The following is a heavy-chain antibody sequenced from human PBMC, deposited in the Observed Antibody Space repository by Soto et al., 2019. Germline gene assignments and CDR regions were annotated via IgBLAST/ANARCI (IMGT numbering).Heavy chain of an antibody. J-gene: IGHJ4*02. Sequence: GGSLRLSCAASGFTFTNYYIHWVRQAPGKGLEWVAVISYDGGNKYYAESVKGRFTISRDNPKNTLYLQMNSLRAEDTAVYYSAKDVLDVKGGSLMVVPALVGDYWGRETLVTVSS. CDR3: AKDVLDVKGGSLMVVPALVGDY. V-gene: IGHV3-30*18. CDR2: ISYDGGNK. CDR1: GFTFTNYY. D-gene: IGHD2-15*01.